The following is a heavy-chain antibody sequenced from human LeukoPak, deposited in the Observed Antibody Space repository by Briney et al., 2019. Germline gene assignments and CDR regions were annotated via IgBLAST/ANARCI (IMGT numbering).Heavy chain of an antibody. J-gene: IGHJ4*02. CDR3: AAEGRLSGLFYFAS. CDR2: ISFDGTNK. V-gene: IGHV3-30*04. Sequence: PGRSLRLSCAASGFTFSHYAMHWVRQAPGKGLEWVAVISFDGTNKFYADSVKGRFTISRDNSKNTLYLQIKSLRADDTAVYYCAAEGRLSGLFYFASWGQGTLVTVSS. CDR1: GFTFSHYA. D-gene: IGHD5-12*01.